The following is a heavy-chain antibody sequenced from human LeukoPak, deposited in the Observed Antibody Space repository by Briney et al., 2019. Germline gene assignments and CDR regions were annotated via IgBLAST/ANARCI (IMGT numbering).Heavy chain of an antibody. D-gene: IGHD6-13*01. Sequence: ASVKVSCKASGYTFTSYDINWVRQATGQGHEWMGWMNPNSGNTGYAQKFQGRVTMTRNASISTAYMELSSLRSEDTAVYYCARMYSSSLDFDYWGQGTLVTVSS. CDR1: GYTFTSYD. V-gene: IGHV1-8*02. CDR3: ARMYSSSLDFDY. CDR2: MNPNSGNT. J-gene: IGHJ4*02.